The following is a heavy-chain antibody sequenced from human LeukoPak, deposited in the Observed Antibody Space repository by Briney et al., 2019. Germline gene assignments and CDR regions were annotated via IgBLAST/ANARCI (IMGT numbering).Heavy chain of an antibody. CDR3: AXXXXXXXYDSSGYSLDY. Sequence: ASVKVSCKASGYTFTGYYMHWVRQAPGQGLEWMGWINPNSGGTNYAQEFQGRVTMTRDTSISTAYMELSRLRSDDTAVYYCAXXXXXXXYDSSGYSLDYWGQGTLVTVSS. D-gene: IGHD3-22*01. CDR2: INPNSGGT. CDR1: GYTFTGYY. V-gene: IGHV1-2*02. J-gene: IGHJ4*02.